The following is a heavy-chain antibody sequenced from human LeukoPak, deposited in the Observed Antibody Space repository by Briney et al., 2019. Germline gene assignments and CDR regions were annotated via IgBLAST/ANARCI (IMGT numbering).Heavy chain of an antibody. J-gene: IGHJ5*02. CDR3: ARVGGRRWFDP. CDR2: INHSGST. CDR1: GGSFSGYY. Sequence: SETLSLTCAVYGGSFSGYYWSWIRQPPGKGQEWIGEINHSGSTNYNPSLKSRVTISVDTSKNQFSLKLSSVTAADTAVYYCARVGGRRWFDPWGQGTLVTVSS. D-gene: IGHD2-15*01. V-gene: IGHV4-34*01.